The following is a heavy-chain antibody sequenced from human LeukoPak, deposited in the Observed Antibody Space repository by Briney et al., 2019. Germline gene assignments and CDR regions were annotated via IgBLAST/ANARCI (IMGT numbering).Heavy chain of an antibody. D-gene: IGHD3-22*01. CDR1: GGSFSGYY. Sequence: SETLSLTCAVYGGSFSGYYWSWIRQPPGKGLEWIGEINHSGSTNYNPSLKSRVTISVDTSKNQFSLKLSSVTAADTAVYYCARFSSGYYHNFDYWGQGTLVTVSS. CDR3: ARFSSGYYHNFDY. V-gene: IGHV4-34*01. J-gene: IGHJ4*02. CDR2: INHSGST.